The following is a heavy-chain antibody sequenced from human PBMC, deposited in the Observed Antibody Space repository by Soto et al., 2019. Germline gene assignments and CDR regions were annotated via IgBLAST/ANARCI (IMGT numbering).Heavy chain of an antibody. J-gene: IGHJ4*01. CDR1: GYTFTSYG. D-gene: IGHD3-16*02. Sequence: ASVKVSCKASGYTFTSYGISWVRQAPGQGLEWMGWISAYNGNTNYAQKLQGRVTMTTDTSTSTAYMELRSLRSDDTAVYYFARASMITFGGVIARDYWGQGTLVTVSS. V-gene: IGHV1-18*01. CDR3: ARASMITFGGVIARDY. CDR2: ISAYNGNT.